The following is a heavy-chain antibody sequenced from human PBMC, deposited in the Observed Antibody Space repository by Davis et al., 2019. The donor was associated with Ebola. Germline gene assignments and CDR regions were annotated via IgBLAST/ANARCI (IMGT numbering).Heavy chain of an antibody. CDR3: AKGRDRYGYGDFDY. CDR2: ISYEGSNK. Sequence: GESLKISCAASGFTFSSYAMSWVRHAPGKGLEWVAVISYEGSNKYYADSVKGRFTIFRDKSKNTVYLQMNSLRGEDTAAYYCAKGRDRYGYGDFDYWGQGTLVTVSS. V-gene: IGHV3-30-3*01. J-gene: IGHJ4*02. D-gene: IGHD5-18*01. CDR1: GFTFSSYA.